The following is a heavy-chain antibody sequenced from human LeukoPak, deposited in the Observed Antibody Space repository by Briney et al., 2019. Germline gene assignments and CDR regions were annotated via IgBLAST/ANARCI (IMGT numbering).Heavy chain of an antibody. J-gene: IGHJ4*02. CDR1: GFTFISYA. CDR3: AMAVIGSGWTLDY. V-gene: IGHV3-23*01. Sequence: PGGSLRLSCAASGFTFISYAMSWVRQAPGKGLERVSSISGSGGRTSYADSVQGRFTISRDNSKNTLYLELNSLRAEDAAVYFCAMAVIGSGWTLDYWGQGTLVTVS. CDR2: ISGSGGRT. D-gene: IGHD6-19*01.